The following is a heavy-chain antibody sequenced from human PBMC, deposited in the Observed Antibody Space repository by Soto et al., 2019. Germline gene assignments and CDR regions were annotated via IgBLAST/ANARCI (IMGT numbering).Heavy chain of an antibody. Sequence: ASVKVSCKASGYTFTGYYMHWVRQAPGQGLEWMGWINPNSGGTNYAQKFQGWVTMTRDTSISTAYMELSRLRSDDTAVYYCARDGGSSSSWFDPWGQGTLVTVSS. CDR3: ARDGGSSSSWFDP. CDR2: INPNSGGT. V-gene: IGHV1-2*04. CDR1: GYTFTGYY. J-gene: IGHJ5*02. D-gene: IGHD6-6*01.